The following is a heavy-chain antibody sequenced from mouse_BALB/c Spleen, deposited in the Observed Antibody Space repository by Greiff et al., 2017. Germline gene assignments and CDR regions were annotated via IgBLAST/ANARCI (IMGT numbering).Heavy chain of an antibody. V-gene: IGHV7-1*02. CDR3: ARDAYYYGYDGWYFDV. CDR1: GFTFSDFY. Sequence: EVQGVESGGGLVQPGGSLRLSCATSGFTFSDFYMEWVRQPPGKRLEWIAASRNKANDYTTEYSASVKGRFIVSRDTSQSILYLQMNALRAEDTAIYYCARDAYYYGYDGWYFDVWGAGTTVTVSS. CDR2: SRNKANDYTT. D-gene: IGHD2-2*01. J-gene: IGHJ1*01.